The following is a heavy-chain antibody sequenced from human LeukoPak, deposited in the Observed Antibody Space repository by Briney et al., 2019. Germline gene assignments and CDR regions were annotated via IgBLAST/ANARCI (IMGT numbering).Heavy chain of an antibody. CDR1: GVSISSYF. CDR3: ARGRYSYGPQNYDYMDV. CDR2: IYTSGST. J-gene: IGHJ6*03. V-gene: IGHV4-4*07. Sequence: SETLSLTCTVSGVSISSYFWSWIRQSAGKGLEWIGRIYTSGSTYYNPSLKSRVSMSVDTSKNQFSLKLSSVTAADTAVYYCARGRYSYGPQNYDYMDVWGKGTTVTISS. D-gene: IGHD5-18*01.